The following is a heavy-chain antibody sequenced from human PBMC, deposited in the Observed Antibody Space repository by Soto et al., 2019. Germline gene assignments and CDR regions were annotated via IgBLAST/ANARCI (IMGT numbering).Heavy chain of an antibody. CDR3: VRDSPIGSTFSGYDGIDY. J-gene: IGHJ4*02. D-gene: IGHD5-12*01. CDR2: ISAYNGNT. CDR1: GYSFTSYG. Sequence: GASVKASCKASGYSFTSYGISWVRQAPGQGLKWMGWISAYNGNTNYAQKLQGRVTMTTDTSTSTAYMELRSLRSEDTAVYYCVRDSPIGSTFSGYDGIDYWGQGTLVTVSS. V-gene: IGHV1-18*01.